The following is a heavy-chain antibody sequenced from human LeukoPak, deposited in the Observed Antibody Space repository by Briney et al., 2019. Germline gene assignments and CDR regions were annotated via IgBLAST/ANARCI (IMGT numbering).Heavy chain of an antibody. Sequence: ASVKVSCKVSGYTLTELSMHWVRQAPGKGLEWMGGFDPEDGETIYAQKFQGRVTMSEDTSTDTAYMELSSLRSEDTAVYYCATGIIAAAKDFDYWGQGTLVTVSS. CDR3: ATGIIAAAKDFDY. CDR2: FDPEDGET. D-gene: IGHD6-13*01. V-gene: IGHV1-24*01. CDR1: GYTLTELS. J-gene: IGHJ4*02.